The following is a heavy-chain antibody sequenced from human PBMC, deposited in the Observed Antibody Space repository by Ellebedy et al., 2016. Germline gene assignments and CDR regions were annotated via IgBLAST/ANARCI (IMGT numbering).Heavy chain of an antibody. D-gene: IGHD3-3*01. CDR3: ARHRTHWSGYSSYYYYYGMDV. J-gene: IGHJ6*02. V-gene: IGHV5-51*01. CDR1: GYTFSNYW. Sequence: GGSLRLSXKGSGYTFSNYWIAWVRQMPGKGLEWMGIIYPGDSDTRYSPSFQGQVTISADKSISTAYLQWSSLKASDTAMYYCARHRTHWSGYSSYYYYYGMDVWGQGTTVTVSS. CDR2: IYPGDSDT.